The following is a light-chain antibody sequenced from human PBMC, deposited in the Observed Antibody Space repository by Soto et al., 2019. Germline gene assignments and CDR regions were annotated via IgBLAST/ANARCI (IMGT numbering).Light chain of an antibody. V-gene: IGKV1-39*01. CDR1: QTVTTY. J-gene: IGKJ2*01. CDR2: IVS. Sequence: DVKMTQSPSSLSASVGDRVTITCRASQTVTTYLNWYQQKPGKAPQVLIYIVSRLESGVPSRFSGSGSGTEFTLAISNLQPEDSATYYCQQSYNVPYTFGQGTRLEIK. CDR3: QQSYNVPYT.